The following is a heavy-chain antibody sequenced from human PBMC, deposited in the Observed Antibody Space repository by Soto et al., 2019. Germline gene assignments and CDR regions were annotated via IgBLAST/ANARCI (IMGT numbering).Heavy chain of an antibody. J-gene: IGHJ4*02. CDR3: TRTAYYYDSSGYSVGYPGYYFDY. CDR2: IRSKAYGGTV. V-gene: IGHV3-49*04. Sequence: SLRLSCTASGFTFGDYAMSWVRQAPGKGLEWVGFIRSKAYGGTVEYAASAKGRFTISRDDSKSIAYLQMNSLKTEDTAVYYCTRTAYYYDSSGYSVGYPGYYFDYWGQGTLVTVSS. D-gene: IGHD3-22*01. CDR1: GFTFGDYA.